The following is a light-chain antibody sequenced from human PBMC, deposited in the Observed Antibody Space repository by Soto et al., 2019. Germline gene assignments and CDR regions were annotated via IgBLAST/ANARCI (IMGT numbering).Light chain of an antibody. J-gene: IGKJ1*01. CDR2: EAS. CDR3: QQYNTFWT. CDR1: HTISTW. V-gene: IGKV1-5*03. Sequence: DIQLTQSPSTLSASVGDRVTITCRASHTISTWLAWYQQKPGKAPTLLIYEASRLGTGVPSRFSGSGSGTEFSLTISSLQPDDSATYYCQQYNTFWTVGHGTKVEI.